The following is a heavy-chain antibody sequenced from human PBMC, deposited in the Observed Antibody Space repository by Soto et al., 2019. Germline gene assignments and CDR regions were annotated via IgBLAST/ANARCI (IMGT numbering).Heavy chain of an antibody. CDR2: IYHSGST. CDR1: GYSISSGYY. Sequence: LSLTCAVSGYSISSGYYWGWIRQPPGKGLEWIGSIYHSGSTYYNPSLKSRVTISVDTSKNQFSLKLSSVTAADTAVYYCATQLLYCSSTSCYRPFYGMDVWGQGTTVTISS. V-gene: IGHV4-38-2*01. D-gene: IGHD2-2*02. J-gene: IGHJ6*02. CDR3: ATQLLYCSSTSCYRPFYGMDV.